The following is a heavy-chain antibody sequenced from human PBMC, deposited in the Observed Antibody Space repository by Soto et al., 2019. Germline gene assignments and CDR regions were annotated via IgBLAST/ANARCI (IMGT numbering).Heavy chain of an antibody. D-gene: IGHD6-13*01. CDR2: ASYSGST. J-gene: IGHJ3*02. CDR1: GGSISSGGYY. Sequence: QVQLQESGPGLVKPSQTLSLTCTVSGGSISSGGYYWSWIRQHPGKGLEWIGYASYSGSTYYNPSRKSRVTIAVDTSKDQFSLKLSSVTAADTAVYYCAREGAGPKGSSSWTDDAFDIWGQGTMVTVSS. CDR3: AREGAGPKGSSSWTDDAFDI. V-gene: IGHV4-31*03.